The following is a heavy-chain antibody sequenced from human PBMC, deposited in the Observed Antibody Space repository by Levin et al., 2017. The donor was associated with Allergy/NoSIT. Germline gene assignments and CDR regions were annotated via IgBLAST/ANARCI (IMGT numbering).Heavy chain of an antibody. D-gene: IGHD4-23*01. Sequence: ASVKVSSRASGYTFTSYGITWVRQAPGQGLEWMGWSSTQNRNTYYAEKFQVRVTMTTDTSTNTAYMELRSLRSDDTAKYYCARELIYGNSTPLVFWGQGTLVTVSS. CDR1: GYTFTSYG. V-gene: IGHV1-18*01. CDR2: SSTQNRNT. J-gene: IGHJ1*01. CDR3: ARELIYGNSTPLVF.